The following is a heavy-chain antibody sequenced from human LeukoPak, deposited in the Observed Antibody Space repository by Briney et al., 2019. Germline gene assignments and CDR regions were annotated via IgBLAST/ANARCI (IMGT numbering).Heavy chain of an antibody. J-gene: IGHJ6*04. CDR2: ISSSGSTI. CDR1: RFTFTSYW. V-gene: IGHV3-48*04. CDR3: AELGITMIGGV. D-gene: IGHD3-10*02. Sequence: GGSLRLSCAASRFTFTSYWMNWVRQAPGKGLEWVSYISSSGSTIYYADSVKGRFTISRDNAKNSLYLQMNSLRAEDTAVYYCAELGITMIGGVWGKGTTVTISS.